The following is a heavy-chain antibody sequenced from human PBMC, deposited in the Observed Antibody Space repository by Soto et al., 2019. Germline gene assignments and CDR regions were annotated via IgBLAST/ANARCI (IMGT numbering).Heavy chain of an antibody. CDR2: IYPGDSDT. J-gene: IGHJ4*02. CDR1: GYSFTTYW. Sequence: PGASLKISCKVSGYSFTTYWIAWVRQMPGKGLEWMGIIYPGDSDTKYSPSFQGQVTISVDNSITTAYLQWRSLKASDTAMYYCARFGYCSGPTCYAPLDYWGQGTQVTVSS. D-gene: IGHD2-15*01. CDR3: ARFGYCSGPTCYAPLDY. V-gene: IGHV5-51*01.